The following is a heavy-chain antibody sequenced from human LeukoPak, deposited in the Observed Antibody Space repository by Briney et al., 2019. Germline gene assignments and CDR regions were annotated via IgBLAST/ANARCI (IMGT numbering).Heavy chain of an antibody. D-gene: IGHD2-8*02. J-gene: IGHJ4*02. CDR1: GRSFSGYY. V-gene: IGHV4-34*01. CDR2: INHSGST. Sequence: PSETLSLTCAVYGRSFSGYYWSWIRQPPGKGLEWIGEINHSGSTNYNPSLKSRVTISVDTSKNQFSLKLSSVTAADTAVYYCARQKKIVLVVYAIGYYFDYWGQGTLVTVSS. CDR3: ARQKKIVLVVYAIGYYFDY.